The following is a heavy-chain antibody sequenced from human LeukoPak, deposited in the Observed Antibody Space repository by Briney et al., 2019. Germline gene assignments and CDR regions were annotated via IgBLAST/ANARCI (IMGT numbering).Heavy chain of an antibody. CDR2: ISSSGRTI. Sequence: GGSLRLSCAASGFIFTDYYMTWIRQAPGKGLEWLSYISSSGRTIYYADSVKGRFTISRDNANNSLYLQMNSLKVDDTAVYYCARRIDIWGQGTRVTVSS. J-gene: IGHJ3*02. CDR3: ARRIDI. V-gene: IGHV3-11*01. CDR1: GFIFTDYY.